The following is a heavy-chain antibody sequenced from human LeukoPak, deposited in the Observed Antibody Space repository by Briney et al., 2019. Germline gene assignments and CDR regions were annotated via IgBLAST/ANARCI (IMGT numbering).Heavy chain of an antibody. D-gene: IGHD1-26*01. CDR2: IYTSGST. J-gene: IGHJ4*02. CDR3: AREGWELLIDY. Sequence: SETLSLTCTVSGGSISSGSYYWSWIRQPAGKGLEWIGRIYTSGSTNYNPSLKSRVTISVDTSKNQFSLKLSSVTAADTAVYYCAREGWELLIDYWGQGTLVTVSS. V-gene: IGHV4-61*02. CDR1: GGSISSGSYY.